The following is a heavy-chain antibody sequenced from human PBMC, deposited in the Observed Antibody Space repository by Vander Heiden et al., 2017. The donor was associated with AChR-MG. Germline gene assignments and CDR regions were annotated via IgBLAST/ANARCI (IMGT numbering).Heavy chain of an antibody. CDR2: ISAYNGNT. CDR1: GYTFTSYG. D-gene: IGHD3-10*01. CDR3: ARDPDAPYYYGSGFMDAFDI. J-gene: IGHJ3*02. V-gene: IGHV1-18*04. Sequence: QVQLVQSGAEVKKPGASVKVSCKDSGYTFTSYGISWVRQAPGQGLEWMGWISAYNGNTDYAQKLQGRVTMTTDTSTSTAYMELRSLRSDDTAVYYCARDPDAPYYYGSGFMDAFDIWGQGTMVTVSS.